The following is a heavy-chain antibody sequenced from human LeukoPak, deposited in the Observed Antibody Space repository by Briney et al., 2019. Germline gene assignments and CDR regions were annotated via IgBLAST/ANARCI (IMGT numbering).Heavy chain of an antibody. V-gene: IGHV3-33*01. CDR1: GFIFSRYG. J-gene: IGHJ4*02. CDR3: ARDSGRYNYGPYHY. D-gene: IGHD5-18*01. CDR2: IWDDGSNK. Sequence: PGGSLRLSCAASGFIFSRYGMHWVPQAPGKGLEWLAFIWDDGSNKEYEDSVKRRFTISRDNSKNTLYLQMNSLIVEDTAIYYCARDSGRYNYGPYHYWGQGNLVTVSS.